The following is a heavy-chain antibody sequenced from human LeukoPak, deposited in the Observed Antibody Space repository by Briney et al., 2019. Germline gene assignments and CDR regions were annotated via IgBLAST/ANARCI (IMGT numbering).Heavy chain of an antibody. D-gene: IGHD3-22*01. CDR2: IYYSGST. CDR3: ARAAGYDSQPFDY. CDR1: GGSISSSSYY. J-gene: IGHJ4*02. Sequence: SETLSLTCTVSGGSISSSSYYWGWIRQPPGKGLEWIGSIYYSGSTNYNPSLKSRVTISVDTSKNQFSLKLSSVTAADTAVYYCARAAGYDSQPFDYWGQGTLVTVSS. V-gene: IGHV4-39*07.